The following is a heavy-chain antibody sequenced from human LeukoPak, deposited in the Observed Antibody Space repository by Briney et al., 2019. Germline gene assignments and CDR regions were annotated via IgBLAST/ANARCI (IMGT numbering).Heavy chain of an antibody. CDR2: INHSGST. CDR1: GGPFSGLY. Sequence: SETLSLIWAVYGGPFSGLYWSWIRQPAGKGLELIGEINHSGSTNYNPSLKSRVNISVDTSKNQFSLKLSSVTAADKAVYYCARLSPMAPYYYYYGMDVWGQGTTVTVSS. CDR3: ARLSPMAPYYYYYGMDV. V-gene: IGHV4-34*01. D-gene: IGHD3-10*01. J-gene: IGHJ6*02.